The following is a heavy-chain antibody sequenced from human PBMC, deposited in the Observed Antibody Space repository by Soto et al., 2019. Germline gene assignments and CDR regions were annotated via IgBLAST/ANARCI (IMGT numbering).Heavy chain of an antibody. CDR1: GFSLSTSGVG. J-gene: IGHJ4*02. CDR3: AHKGPEDWPLDY. V-gene: IGHV2-5*02. CDR2: IYWDDSK. Sequence: QITLKESGPTLVRPTQTLTLTCAFSGFSLSTSGVGVGWIRQPPGKALEWLAVIYWDDSKYYSPSLRSRLTITKDTSKNQVVLTMTNMDPMVTGTYYCAHKGPEDWPLDYWGQGTLVTVSS. D-gene: IGHD3-9*01.